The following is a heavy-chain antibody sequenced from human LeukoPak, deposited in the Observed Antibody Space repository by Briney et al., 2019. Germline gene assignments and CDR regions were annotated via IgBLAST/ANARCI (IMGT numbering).Heavy chain of an antibody. CDR2: IYQSGST. CDR1: GGSISNYY. J-gene: IGHJ4*02. V-gene: IGHV4-59*01. Sequence: KSSETLSLTCTVSGGSISNYYWSWIRQPPGKGLEWIWYIYQSGSTDYNPSLKSRVTISVDTSKNQFSLKLSSVTAADTAVYYCVRDRDLAYWGQGILVTVSS. CDR3: VRDRDLAY.